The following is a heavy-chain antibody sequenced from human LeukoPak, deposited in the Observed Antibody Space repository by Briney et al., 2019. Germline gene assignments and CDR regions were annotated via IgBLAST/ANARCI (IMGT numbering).Heavy chain of an antibody. V-gene: IGHV3-7*01. CDR1: GFTFSNHW. Sequence: GGSLRLSCAASGFTFSNHWMTWVRQAPGKGLEWVANIKHDGSEKYYVDSVKGRFTISRDNAETSLFLQMNSLRAEDTAVYYCARRHAVAGSFDYWGQGTPVTVSS. J-gene: IGHJ4*02. CDR2: IKHDGSEK. D-gene: IGHD6-19*01. CDR3: ARRHAVAGSFDY.